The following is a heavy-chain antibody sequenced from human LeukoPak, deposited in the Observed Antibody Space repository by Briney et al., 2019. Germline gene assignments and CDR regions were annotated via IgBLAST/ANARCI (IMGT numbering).Heavy chain of an antibody. CDR1: GFTFSNNY. CDR2: IYSGGTT. CDR3: SSSTSAAPPTWFAP. V-gene: IGHV3-53*01. D-gene: IGHD2/OR15-2a*01. J-gene: IGHJ5*02. Sequence: GGSLRLSCAASGFTFSNNYMTWVRQAPGKGLEWVSIIYSGGTTYYADSVKGRFTISRDNSKNTVYLHMNSLRAEDTAVYYCSSSTSAAPPTWFAPWAQGTLVTVSS.